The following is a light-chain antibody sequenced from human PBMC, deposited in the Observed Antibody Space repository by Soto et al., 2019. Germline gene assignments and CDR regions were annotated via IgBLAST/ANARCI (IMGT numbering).Light chain of an antibody. Sequence: DIQMTQSPSSVSASVGDRVTITCRSSEDISTWLAWYQQKPGKAPKLLIYAASSLQSGVPSRFSGSGSGTDFTLTISSLQPEDFATYYCQHADSFPLFTFGQGTRLDIK. CDR2: AAS. J-gene: IGKJ5*01. V-gene: IGKV1-12*01. CDR3: QHADSFPLFT. CDR1: EDISTW.